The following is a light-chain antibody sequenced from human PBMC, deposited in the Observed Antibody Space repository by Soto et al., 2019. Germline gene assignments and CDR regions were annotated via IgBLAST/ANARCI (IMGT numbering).Light chain of an antibody. CDR2: DAS. CDR3: QQRSNWLFT. J-gene: IGKJ3*01. Sequence: EIVLTQSPGTLSLSPGDGATLSCRASQSVSSNYLAWYQQNPGQAPRLLIYDASNRATGIPARFSGRGSGTDFTLTISSLEPEDFAVYYCQQRSNWLFTFGPGTKVDIK. CDR1: QSVSSNY. V-gene: IGKV3-11*01.